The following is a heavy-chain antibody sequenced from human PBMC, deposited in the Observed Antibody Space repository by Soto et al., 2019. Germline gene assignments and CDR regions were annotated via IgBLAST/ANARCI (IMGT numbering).Heavy chain of an antibody. Sequence: LSLTCAASGFTFSSYGMHWVRQAPGKGLEWVAVIWYDGSNKYYADSVKGRFTISRDNSKNTLYLQMNSLRAEDTAVYYCASLSSSWTTDYYSMDVWGQGTTVTVSS. CDR1: GFTFSSYG. CDR2: IWYDGSNK. D-gene: IGHD6-13*01. V-gene: IGHV3-33*01. CDR3: ASLSSSWTTDYYSMDV. J-gene: IGHJ6*02.